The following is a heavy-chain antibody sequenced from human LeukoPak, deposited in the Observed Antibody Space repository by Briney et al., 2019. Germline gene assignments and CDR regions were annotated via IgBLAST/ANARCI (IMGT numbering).Heavy chain of an antibody. Sequence: SETLSLTCTVSGGSISAGSHYWSWVRQPPGKGLEWIGCIYDSRFTYYNSSLQSRVSISVDSSENQLSLKLSSVTAADTAVYYCAGGFDSSKMAYWGQGILVTVSS. CDR3: AGGFDSSKMAY. D-gene: IGHD6-13*01. CDR2: IYDSRFT. CDR1: GGSISAGSHY. V-gene: IGHV4-31*03. J-gene: IGHJ4*02.